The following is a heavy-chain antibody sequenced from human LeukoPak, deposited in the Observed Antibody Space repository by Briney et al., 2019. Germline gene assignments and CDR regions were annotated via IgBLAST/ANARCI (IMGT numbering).Heavy chain of an antibody. CDR1: GGSISSYY. D-gene: IGHD1-26*01. CDR3: ARETVGSPLVDY. V-gene: IGHV4-59*12. Sequence: PSETLSLTCTVSGGSISSYYWSWIRQPPGKGLEWIGYIYYSGGTYYNPSLKSRVTISVDTSKNQFSLKLSSVTAADTAVYYCARETVGSPLVDYWGQGTLVTVSS. J-gene: IGHJ4*02. CDR2: IYYSGGT.